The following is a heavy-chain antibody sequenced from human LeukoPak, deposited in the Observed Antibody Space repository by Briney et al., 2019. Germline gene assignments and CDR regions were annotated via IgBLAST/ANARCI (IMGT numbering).Heavy chain of an antibody. Sequence: SETLSLTCAVSGGSISSGGYSWSWIRQPPGKGLEWIGYIYHSGSTYYNPSLKSRLMISLDTSKSQVSLKLSSVTAADTAVYYCARHNQVTVTTSSYTYPMDVWGQGTTVSVSS. CDR2: IYHSGST. CDR1: GGSISSGGYS. J-gene: IGHJ6*02. CDR3: ARHNQVTVTTSSYTYPMDV. D-gene: IGHD4-11*01. V-gene: IGHV4-30-2*01.